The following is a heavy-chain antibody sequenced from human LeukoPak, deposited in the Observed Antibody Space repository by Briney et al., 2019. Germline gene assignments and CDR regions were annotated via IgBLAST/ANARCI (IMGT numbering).Heavy chain of an antibody. CDR2: IIPILGIA. Sequence: ASVKVSCKASGGTFSSYAISWVRQAPGQGLEWMGRIIPILGIANYAQKFQGRVTITADKSTSTAYMELSSLRSEDTAVYYCATAPTYSSSWYGPQFDYWGQGTLVTVSS. CDR1: GGTFSSYA. J-gene: IGHJ4*02. V-gene: IGHV1-69*04. D-gene: IGHD6-13*01. CDR3: ATAPTYSSSWYGPQFDY.